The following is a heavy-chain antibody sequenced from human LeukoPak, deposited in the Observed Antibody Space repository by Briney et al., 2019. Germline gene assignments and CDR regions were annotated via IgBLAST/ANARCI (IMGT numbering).Heavy chain of an antibody. V-gene: IGHV3-21*01. Sequence: GGSLRLSCAASGFTFSSNSMNWVRQAPGKGLEWVSSITSSSSYIYYADSVKGRFTISRDNAKNSLYLQMNSLRAEDTAVYYCARDLEQQLGLDYWGQGTLVTVSS. CDR2: ITSSSSYI. D-gene: IGHD6-13*01. CDR1: GFTFSSNS. J-gene: IGHJ4*02. CDR3: ARDLEQQLGLDY.